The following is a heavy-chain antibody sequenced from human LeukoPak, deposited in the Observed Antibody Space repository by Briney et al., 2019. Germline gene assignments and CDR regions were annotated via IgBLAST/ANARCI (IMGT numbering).Heavy chain of an antibody. CDR3: ARMYDSSGYYYPFDY. Sequence: SETLPLTCTVSGGSISSSSYYWGWIRQPPGKGLEWIGSIYYSGSTYYNPSLKSRVTISVDTSKNHFSLKLSSVTAADTAVYYCARMYDSSGYYYPFDYWGQGTLVTVSS. V-gene: IGHV4-39*07. CDR2: IYYSGST. D-gene: IGHD3-22*01. CDR1: GGSISSSSYY. J-gene: IGHJ4*02.